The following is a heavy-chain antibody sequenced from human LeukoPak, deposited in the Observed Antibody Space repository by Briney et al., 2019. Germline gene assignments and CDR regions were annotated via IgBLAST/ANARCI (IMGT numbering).Heavy chain of an antibody. CDR1: GYTFTSYY. CDR2: INPSGGST. Sequence: ASVKVSCKASGYTFTSYYMHWVRQAPGQGLEWMGIINPSGGSTSYAQKFQGRVTMTRDTSTSTVYMELSSLRSEDTAVYYCARDRSDSSDYYYDAFDIWGQGTMVTVSS. D-gene: IGHD3-22*01. CDR3: ARDRSDSSDYYYDAFDI. J-gene: IGHJ3*02. V-gene: IGHV1-46*01.